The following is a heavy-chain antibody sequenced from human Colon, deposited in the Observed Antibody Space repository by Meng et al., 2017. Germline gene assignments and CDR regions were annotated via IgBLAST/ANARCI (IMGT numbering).Heavy chain of an antibody. CDR1: GGSVSSYNW. CDR2: IYHNGNT. CDR3: ARAGTYSLDF. D-gene: IGHD1/OR15-1a*01. J-gene: IGHJ4*02. Sequence: SETLSLTCAVSGGSVSSYNWWSGVRQAPGKGLEWNGEIYHNGNTNYNPSLKSRVTMSVDNSKSEFSLRLSSVTAADTAMYYCARAGTYSLDFWGQGTLVTVSS. V-gene: IGHV4-4*02.